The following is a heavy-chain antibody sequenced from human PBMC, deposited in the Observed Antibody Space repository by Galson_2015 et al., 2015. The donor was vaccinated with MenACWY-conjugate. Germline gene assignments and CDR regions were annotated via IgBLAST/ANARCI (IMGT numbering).Heavy chain of an antibody. J-gene: IGHJ4*02. Sequence: PLRLSCAASGFIFNTYWMHWVRHAPGKGLVWVSRIPPGGSSTTYADSVKDRFTISRDNAKNTLYLQMNSLRPEDTAVFYCAKSRGASFYFDSWGQGTLVTVSS. CDR3: AKSRGASFYFDS. CDR1: GFIFNTYW. D-gene: IGHD1-26*01. CDR2: IPPGGSST. V-gene: IGHV3-74*01.